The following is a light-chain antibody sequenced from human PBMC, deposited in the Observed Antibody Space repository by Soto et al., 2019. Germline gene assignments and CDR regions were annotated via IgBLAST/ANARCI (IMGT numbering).Light chain of an antibody. J-gene: IGLJ2*01. Sequence: SALTQPASVSGSPGQSITISCTGTSSDIGGYNYVSWYQHHPGKAPKLMIYEVSNRPSGVSNRFSGSKSANTASLTISGLQAEDEADYYCSSYTFTTTVVFGGGTKLTVL. CDR2: EVS. V-gene: IGLV2-14*01. CDR1: SSDIGGYNY. CDR3: SSYTFTTTVV.